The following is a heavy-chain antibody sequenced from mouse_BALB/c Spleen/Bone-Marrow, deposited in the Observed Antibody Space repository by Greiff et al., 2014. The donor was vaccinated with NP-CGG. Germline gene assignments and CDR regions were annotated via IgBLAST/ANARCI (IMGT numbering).Heavy chain of an antibody. CDR1: GYTFTSYW. J-gene: IGHJ3*01. Sequence: VQLQQSGAELVRPGASVKLSCKASGYTFTSYWINWVKQRPGQGLEWIGNIYPSDSYTNYNQKFKDKATLTVDKSSSTAYMQLSSPTPEDSAVYYCTRKDYWGQGTLALSLQ. CDR3: TRKDY. CDR2: IYPSDSYT. V-gene: IGHV1-69*02.